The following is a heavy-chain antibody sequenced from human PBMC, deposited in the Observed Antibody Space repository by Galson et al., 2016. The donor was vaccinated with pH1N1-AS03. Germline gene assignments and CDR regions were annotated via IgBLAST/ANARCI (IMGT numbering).Heavy chain of an antibody. V-gene: IGHV1-2*06. CDR2: INPNTGVT. Sequence: SVKVSCKASGYIFAVYYIHWVRQAPGQGLEWLGRINPNTGVTNFGQKVQGRVTMTRDTSINTAFMELTRLRSDDTAVYYCARETIVGASSTAVWGQGTLLTVSS. CDR1: GYIFAVYY. CDR3: ARETIVGASSTAV. J-gene: IGHJ4*02. D-gene: IGHD1-26*01.